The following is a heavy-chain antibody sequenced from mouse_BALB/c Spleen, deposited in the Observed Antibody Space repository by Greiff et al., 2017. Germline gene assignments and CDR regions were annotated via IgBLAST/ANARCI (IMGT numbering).Heavy chain of an antibody. CDR1: GFSLTSYG. J-gene: IGHJ4*01. CDR2: IWAGGST. CDR3: ARDQSSGLAMDY. Sequence: VQVVESGPGLVAPSQSLSLTCTVSGFSLTSYGVHWVRQPPGKGLEWLGVIWAGGSTNYNSALMSRLSISKDNSKSQVFLKMNSLQTDDTAMYYCARDQSSGLAMDYWGQGTSVTVSS. V-gene: IGHV2-9*02. D-gene: IGHD3-1*01.